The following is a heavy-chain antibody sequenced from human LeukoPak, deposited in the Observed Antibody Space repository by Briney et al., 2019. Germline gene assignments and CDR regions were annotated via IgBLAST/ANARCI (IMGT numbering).Heavy chain of an antibody. CDR1: GYSFTSYW. D-gene: IGHD6-13*01. J-gene: IGHJ6*03. V-gene: IGHV5-51*01. CDR2: IYPGDSDT. CDR3: ARYLDIAAADTYSYYYMDV. Sequence: GESLKISCKGSGYSFTSYWIGWVRQMPGKGLEWMGIIYPGDSDTRYSPSFQGQVTISADKSISTAYLQWSSLKASDTAMYYCARYLDIAAADTYSYYYMDVWGKGTTVTVSS.